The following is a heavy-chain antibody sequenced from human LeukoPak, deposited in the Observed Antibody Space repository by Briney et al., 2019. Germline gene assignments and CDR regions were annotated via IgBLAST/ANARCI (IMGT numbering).Heavy chain of an antibody. CDR1: GFTVGSNY. CDR2: IYNGGST. V-gene: IGHV3-66*01. Sequence: PRGSLRLSCAASGFTVGSNYMSWVRQAPGKGLEWVSVIYNGGSTNYADSVKGRFTISRDNSKNTLYLQMNSLRAEDTAVYFCARASQWLAFDNWGQGTLVTVSS. CDR3: ARASQWLAFDN. D-gene: IGHD6-19*01. J-gene: IGHJ4*02.